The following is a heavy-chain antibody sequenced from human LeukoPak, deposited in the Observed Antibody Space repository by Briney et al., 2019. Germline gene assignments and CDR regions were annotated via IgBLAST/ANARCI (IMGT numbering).Heavy chain of an antibody. J-gene: IGHJ4*02. D-gene: IGHD2/OR15-2a*01. Sequence: SGGSLRLSCAASGFNSANHAMSWVRQAPGKGLEWVSAISGSGGSTYYADSVKGRFTISRDNSKNTLYLQMNSLRAEDTAVYYCAKSVGSSFDYWGQGTLVTVSS. CDR2: ISGSGGST. V-gene: IGHV3-23*01. CDR1: GFNSANHA. CDR3: AKSVGSSFDY.